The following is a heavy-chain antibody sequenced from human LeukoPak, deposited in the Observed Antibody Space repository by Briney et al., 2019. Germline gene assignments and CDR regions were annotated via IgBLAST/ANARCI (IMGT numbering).Heavy chain of an antibody. J-gene: IGHJ4*02. D-gene: IGHD5-24*01. CDR1: GFTFSSYA. CDR3: ARVRIETYDY. V-gene: IGHV3-30-3*01. CDR2: ISYDGSNK. Sequence: GRSLRLSCAASGFTFSSYAMHWVRQAPGKGLEWVAVISYDGSNKYYADSVKGRFTISRDNSKNTLYLQMNSLRAEDTAVYYCARVRIETYDYWGQGTLVTVSS.